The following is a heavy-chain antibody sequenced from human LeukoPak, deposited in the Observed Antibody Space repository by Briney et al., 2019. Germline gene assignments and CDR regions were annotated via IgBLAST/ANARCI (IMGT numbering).Heavy chain of an antibody. CDR3: ARNDYNFDY. J-gene: IGHJ4*02. CDR1: GFTFSSYE. D-gene: IGHD3-16*01. Sequence: PGGSLRLSCAASGFTFSSYEMNWVRQAPGKGLEWVSYIGSSGSTIYYADSVQGRFTISRDNAKNSLYLQMSSLRAEDTAVYYCARNDYNFDYWGQGTLVTVSS. V-gene: IGHV3-48*03. CDR2: IGSSGSTI.